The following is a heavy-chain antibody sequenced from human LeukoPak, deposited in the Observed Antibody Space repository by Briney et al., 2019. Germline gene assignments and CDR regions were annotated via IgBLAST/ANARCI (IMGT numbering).Heavy chain of an antibody. CDR3: ARGRYSYGYCYFDY. Sequence: PSETLSLTCAVYGGSFSGYYWSWIRLPPGKGLEWIGEINHSGSTNYNPSLKSRVTISVDTSKNQFSLKLSSVTAADTAVYYCARGRYSYGYCYFDYWGQGTLVTVSS. J-gene: IGHJ4*02. V-gene: IGHV4-34*01. CDR2: INHSGST. D-gene: IGHD5-18*01. CDR1: GGSFSGYY.